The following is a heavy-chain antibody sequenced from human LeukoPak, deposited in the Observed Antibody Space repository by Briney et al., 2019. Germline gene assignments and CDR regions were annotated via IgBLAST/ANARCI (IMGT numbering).Heavy chain of an antibody. Sequence: SETLSLTCTVSGGSISSYYWSWIRQPPGKGLEWIGYIYYSGSTNYNPSLKSRVTISVDTSKNQFSLKLSSVTAADTAVYYCARFSGEVIFDYWGQGTLVTVSS. CDR3: ARFSGEVIFDY. D-gene: IGHD3-3*01. J-gene: IGHJ4*02. CDR1: GGSISSYY. CDR2: IYYSGST. V-gene: IGHV4-59*01.